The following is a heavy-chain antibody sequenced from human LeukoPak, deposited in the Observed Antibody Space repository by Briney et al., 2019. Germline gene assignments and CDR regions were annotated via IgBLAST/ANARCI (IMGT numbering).Heavy chain of an antibody. V-gene: IGHV3-23*01. D-gene: IGHD5/OR15-5a*01. CDR3: AKDFSVYYYYYMDV. J-gene: IGHJ6*03. CDR2: ISMSGGST. Sequence: GGSLRLSCASSGFTFSSYAMSWVRQAPGEGLEWVSTISMSGGSTYSADSMKGRFTISRDNSKNTLYLQMNSLRAEDTAVYYCAKDFSVYYYYYMDVWGKGTTVTISS. CDR1: GFTFSSYA.